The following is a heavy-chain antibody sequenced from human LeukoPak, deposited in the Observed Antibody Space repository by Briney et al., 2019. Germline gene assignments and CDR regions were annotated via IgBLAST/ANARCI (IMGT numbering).Heavy chain of an antibody. CDR1: GGSFSGYY. D-gene: IGHD1-26*01. J-gene: IGHJ3*02. Sequence: SETLSLTCAVYGGSFSGYYWSWIRQPPGKGLEWIGYISYSGSINYNPSLKSRVTISVDTSKNQFSLKLSSVTAADTAVYYCARYSYSGSDAFDIWGQGTMVTVSS. V-gene: IGHV4-59*01. CDR3: ARYSYSGSDAFDI. CDR2: ISYSGSI.